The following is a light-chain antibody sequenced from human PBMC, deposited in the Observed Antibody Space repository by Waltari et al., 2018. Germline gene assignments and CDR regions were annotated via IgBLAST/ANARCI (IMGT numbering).Light chain of an antibody. Sequence: CRARQSVRGSLAWDQQKSGQAPRLLIYGVSSRATGIPERFSGSGSGTDFSLTISRLEPEDFAVYYCQHYVRLPATFGQGTKVEIK. J-gene: IGKJ1*01. CDR2: GVS. CDR1: QSVRGS. CDR3: QHYVRLPAT. V-gene: IGKV3-20*01.